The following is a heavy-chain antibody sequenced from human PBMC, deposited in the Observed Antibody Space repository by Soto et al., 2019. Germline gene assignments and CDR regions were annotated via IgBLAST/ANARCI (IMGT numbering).Heavy chain of an antibody. CDR3: ARDALYCSGGSCYNDAFDI. CDR1: GFTFSSYS. D-gene: IGHD2-15*01. CDR2: ISSSSSHI. V-gene: IGHV3-21*01. J-gene: IGHJ3*02. Sequence: EVQLVESGGGLVKPGGSLRLSCAASGFTFSSYSMNWVRQAPGKGLEWVSSISSSSSHIYYADSVKGRFTISRDSAKNSLYLQMNSLRVEDTAVYYCARDALYCSGGSCYNDAFDIWGPGTMVTVSS.